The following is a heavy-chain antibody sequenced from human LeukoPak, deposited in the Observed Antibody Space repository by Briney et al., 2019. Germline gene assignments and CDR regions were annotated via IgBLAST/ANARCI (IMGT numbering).Heavy chain of an antibody. CDR1: GFSFSHYA. Sequence: GGSLRLSCAGSGFSFSHYAINWVRQAPGKGLEWVSSITSSSDYIYYADSVKGRFTISRDNAKNLLYLQMNSLRAEDTAVYYCGRDYPYSYYMNVWGNGTTVTVSS. V-gene: IGHV3-21*01. CDR3: GRDYPYSYYMNV. CDR2: ITSSSDYI. J-gene: IGHJ6*03. D-gene: IGHD4-11*01.